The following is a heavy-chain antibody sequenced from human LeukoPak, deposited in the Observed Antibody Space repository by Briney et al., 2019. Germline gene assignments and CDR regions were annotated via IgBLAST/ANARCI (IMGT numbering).Heavy chain of an antibody. Sequence: GESLKISCKGSGYSFTSYWIGWVRQMPGKGLEWMGIIYPGDSDTRYSPSFQGQVTISADKSISTAYLQWSSLKASDTAMYYCARQNKLWSGYCYYYYGMDVWGQGTTVTVSS. CDR3: ARQNKLWSGYCYYYYGMDV. CDR1: GYSFTSYW. CDR2: IYPGDSDT. J-gene: IGHJ6*02. V-gene: IGHV5-51*01. D-gene: IGHD3-3*01.